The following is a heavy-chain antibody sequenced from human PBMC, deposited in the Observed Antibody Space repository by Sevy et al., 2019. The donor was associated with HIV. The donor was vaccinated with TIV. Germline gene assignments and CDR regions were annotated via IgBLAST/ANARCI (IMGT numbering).Heavy chain of an antibody. J-gene: IGHJ4*02. V-gene: IGHV3-30*04. CDR2: VSYDGTKK. D-gene: IGHD4-17*01. CDR3: ARQNGDYEFAFDY. Sequence: GESLKISCAASGFVFSDFAMHWVRQAPGKGLEWVAAVSYDGTKKYYSDSVEGRFTISRDNSKNTLFLKMNSLRPEDTAVFYCARQNGDYEFAFDYWGQGTLLTVSS. CDR1: GFVFSDFA.